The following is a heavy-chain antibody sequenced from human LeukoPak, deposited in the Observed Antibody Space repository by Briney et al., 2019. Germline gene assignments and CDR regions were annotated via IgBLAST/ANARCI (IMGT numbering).Heavy chain of an antibody. J-gene: IGHJ4*02. CDR3: ARERRTTRRFDY. CDR1: GFTFSSYA. Sequence: GRCLRLSCAASGFTFSSYAMHWVRQAPGKGLEWVAVISYDGSNKYYADSVKGRFTISRDNSKNTLYLQMNSLRAEDTAVYYCARERRTTRRFDYWGQGTLVTVSS. D-gene: IGHD4-17*01. V-gene: IGHV3-30-3*01. CDR2: ISYDGSNK.